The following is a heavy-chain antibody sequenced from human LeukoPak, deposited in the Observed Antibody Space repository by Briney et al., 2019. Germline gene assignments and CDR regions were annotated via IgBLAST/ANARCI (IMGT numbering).Heavy chain of an antibody. CDR1: GFTFSSYG. Sequence: GGSLRLSCAASGFTFSSYGMHWVRQAPGKGLEWVAVIWYDGSNKYYADSVKGRFTISRDNSKNTLYLQMNSLRAEDTAVYYCARDLRMGAAAGNFSFYYWGQGTLVTVSS. V-gene: IGHV3-33*01. CDR2: IWYDGSNK. J-gene: IGHJ4*02. CDR3: ARDLRMGAAAGNFSFYY. D-gene: IGHD6-13*01.